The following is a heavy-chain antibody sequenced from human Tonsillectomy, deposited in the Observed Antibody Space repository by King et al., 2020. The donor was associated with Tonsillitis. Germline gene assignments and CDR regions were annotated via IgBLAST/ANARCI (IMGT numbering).Heavy chain of an antibody. V-gene: IGHV3-33*08. J-gene: IGHJ6*03. CDR3: AIVGGTREDYHYYYMDV. CDR1: GFDVRNYV. CDR2: MGDDGSKK. Sequence: LGQAGGGVVKPGRARRLSWEGSGFDVRNYVIHWVRKARGKGVEWGGGMGDDGSKKYYTDSVKGRFTISRDNSKNTLYLQVNSLRAEDTAVYYCAIVGGTREDYHYYYMDVWGKGTTVTVSS. D-gene: IGHD1-26*01.